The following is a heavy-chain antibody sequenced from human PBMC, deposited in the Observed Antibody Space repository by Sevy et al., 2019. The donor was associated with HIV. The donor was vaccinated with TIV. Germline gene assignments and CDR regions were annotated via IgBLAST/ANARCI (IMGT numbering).Heavy chain of an antibody. J-gene: IGHJ4*02. CDR2: INEYGSVI. CDR1: GFTFTDSW. V-gene: IGHV3-7*03. Sequence: GGSLRLSCTASGFTFTDSWMHWVRQAPGKGLEWLANINEYGSVIYYVDSVKGRFTISRDNSKNSVFLQMTSLRAGDTATYYCARAIGKDGAYWGQGTLVTVSS. D-gene: IGHD1-1*01. CDR3: ARAIGKDGAY.